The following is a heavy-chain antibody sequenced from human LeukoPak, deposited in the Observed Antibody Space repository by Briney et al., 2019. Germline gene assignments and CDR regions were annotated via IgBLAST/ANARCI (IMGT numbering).Heavy chain of an antibody. D-gene: IGHD3-22*01. CDR3: ARGSKFHYYDSSGYNSKMDY. Sequence: ASVKVSCKASGYTFTGYYMHWVRQAPGQGLEWMGWINPNSGGTNYAQKFQGRVTMTRDTAISTGYMELSRLRSDDTAVYYCARGSKFHYYDSSGYNSKMDYWGQGTLVTVSS. CDR1: GYTFTGYY. CDR2: INPNSGGT. J-gene: IGHJ4*02. V-gene: IGHV1-2*02.